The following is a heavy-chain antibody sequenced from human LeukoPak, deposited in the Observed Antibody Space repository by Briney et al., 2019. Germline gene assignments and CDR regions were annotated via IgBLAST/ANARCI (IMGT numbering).Heavy chain of an antibody. Sequence: ASVKVFCKVSGYTLTQLPVHWVRQAPGKGLEWMGGFDVEDGEIIYAQKFQGRVTMTEDTSTDTAYMELSSLRSEDTAVYYCATNRQIMILGVVIMPAFDIWGQGTMVTVSS. V-gene: IGHV1-24*01. CDR1: GYTLTQLP. CDR2: FDVEDGEI. CDR3: ATNRQIMILGVVIMPAFDI. D-gene: IGHD3-3*01. J-gene: IGHJ3*02.